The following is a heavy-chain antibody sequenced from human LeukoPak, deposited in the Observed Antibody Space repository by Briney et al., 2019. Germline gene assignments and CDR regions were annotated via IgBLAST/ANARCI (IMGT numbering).Heavy chain of an antibody. CDR3: AKSMVVVAATYGMDV. J-gene: IGHJ6*02. V-gene: IGHV3-30*18. Sequence: PGGSLRLSCAASGFTFSSYGMHWVRQAPGKGLEWVAVISYDGSNKYYADSVKGRFTISRDNSKNTLCLQMNSLRAEDTAVYYCAKSMVVVAATYGMDVWGQGTTVTVSS. D-gene: IGHD2-15*01. CDR2: ISYDGSNK. CDR1: GFTFSSYG.